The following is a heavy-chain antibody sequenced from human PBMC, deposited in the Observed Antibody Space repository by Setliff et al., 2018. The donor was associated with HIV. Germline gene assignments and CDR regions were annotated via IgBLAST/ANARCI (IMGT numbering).Heavy chain of an antibody. CDR2: ISSSGSYI. D-gene: IGHD3-16*01. CDR3: ARDLDYGDD. Sequence: NWIRQSPGKGLEWVASISSSGSYIYYADSMKGRFTISRDNAKNSLYLQMNSLRAEDTAVYYCARDLDYGDDWGQGTLVTVSS. J-gene: IGHJ4*02. V-gene: IGHV3-21*01.